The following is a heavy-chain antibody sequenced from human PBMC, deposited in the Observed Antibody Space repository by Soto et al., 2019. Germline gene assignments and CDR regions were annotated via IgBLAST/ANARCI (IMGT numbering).Heavy chain of an antibody. CDR1: GGTFSSYA. V-gene: IGHV1-69*06. CDR3: ARTLGPYSGSYYQDY. D-gene: IGHD1-26*01. Sequence: ASVKVSCKASGGTFSSYAISWVRQAPGQGLEWMGGIIPIFGTANYAQKFQGRVTITADKSTSTAYMELSSLRSEDTAVYYCARTLGPYSGSYYQDYWGQGTLVTVSS. J-gene: IGHJ4*02. CDR2: IIPIFGTA.